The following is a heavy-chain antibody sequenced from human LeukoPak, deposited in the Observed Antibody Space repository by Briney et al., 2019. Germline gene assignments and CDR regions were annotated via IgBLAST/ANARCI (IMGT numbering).Heavy chain of an antibody. Sequence: PGGSLRLSCAASGFTFSSYSMNWVRQAPGKGLEWVSYISSSNNTIYYADSVKGRFTISRDNAKNSLYLQMTSLRAEDTAVYYCAREKVTKVSGWDYYYGMDVWGQGTTVTVSS. D-gene: IGHD3-10*01. CDR2: ISSSNNTI. J-gene: IGHJ6*02. CDR1: GFTFSSYS. V-gene: IGHV3-48*01. CDR3: AREKVTKVSGWDYYYGMDV.